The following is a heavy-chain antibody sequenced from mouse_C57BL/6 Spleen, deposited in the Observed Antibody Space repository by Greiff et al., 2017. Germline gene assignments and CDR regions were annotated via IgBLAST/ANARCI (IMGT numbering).Heavy chain of an antibody. J-gene: IGHJ3*01. CDR3: ARGITTVVGAY. V-gene: IGHV1-55*01. CDR2: IYPGSGST. CDR1: GYTFTSYW. D-gene: IGHD1-1*01. Sequence: QVQLQQPGAELVKPGASVKMSCKASGYTFTSYWITWVKQRPGQGLEWIGDIYPGSGSTNYNEKFKSKATLTVETSSSTAYMQLSSLTSEDSAVYYCARGITTVVGAYWGQGTLVTVSA.